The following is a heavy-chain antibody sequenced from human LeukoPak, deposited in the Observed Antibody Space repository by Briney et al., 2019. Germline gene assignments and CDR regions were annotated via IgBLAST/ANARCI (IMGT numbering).Heavy chain of an antibody. CDR3: ASYCSSTSCSIAFDI. CDR2: IYHSGST. J-gene: IGHJ3*02. Sequence: SETLSLTCAVSGYSISSGYYWGWIRQPPGKGLEWIGSIYHSGSTYYNPSLKSRVTISVDTSKNQFSLKLSSVTAADTAVYYCASYCSSTSCSIAFDIWGQGTMVTVSS. D-gene: IGHD2-2*01. V-gene: IGHV4-38-2*01. CDR1: GYSISSGYY.